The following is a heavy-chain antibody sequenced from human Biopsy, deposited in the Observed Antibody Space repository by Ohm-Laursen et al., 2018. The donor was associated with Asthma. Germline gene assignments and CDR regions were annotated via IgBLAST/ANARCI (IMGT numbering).Heavy chain of an antibody. CDR3: ASQSSGPDFWSGYYYFDY. CDR1: GFSFSEFV. V-gene: IGHV3-30*03. D-gene: IGHD3-3*01. J-gene: IGHJ4*02. Sequence: SLRLSCTVSGFSFSEFVMHWVRQAPGKGLEWVAVISYDGSTKYYADSVKGRFTISRDNSKNTLYLQMNSLRAEDTAVYYCASQSSGPDFWSGYYYFDYWGQGTLVTVSS. CDR2: ISYDGSTK.